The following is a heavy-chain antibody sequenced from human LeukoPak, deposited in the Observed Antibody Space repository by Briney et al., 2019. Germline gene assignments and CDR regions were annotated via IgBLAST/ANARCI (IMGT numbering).Heavy chain of an antibody. J-gene: IGHJ4*02. CDR3: ARGQRGRYSGYDQFDY. V-gene: IGHV1-2*02. D-gene: IGHD5-12*01. Sequence: ASVKVSCKASGYTFTGYYMHWVRQAPGHGLEWMGWINPNSGGTYYAHNFQGRVTMTRDTSINTAHMELSRLRSDDTAVYYCARGQRGRYSGYDQFDYWGQGTLVTVSS. CDR1: GYTFTGYY. CDR2: INPNSGGT.